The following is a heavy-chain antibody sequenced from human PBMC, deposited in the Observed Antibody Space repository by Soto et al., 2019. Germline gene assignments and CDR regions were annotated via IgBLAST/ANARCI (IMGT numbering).Heavy chain of an antibody. D-gene: IGHD4-17*01. CDR3: AKDTVINYYYYGMDV. Sequence: SETLSLTCTVSGGSISSDYYWSWIRQPPGKGLEWIGYINYSGSTHYNPSLKSRVTISVDTSKDQFSLKLSSMTAADTAVYYCAKDTVINYYYYGMDVWGQGTTVTVSS. J-gene: IGHJ6*02. V-gene: IGHV4-30-4*01. CDR1: GGSISSDYY. CDR2: INYSGST.